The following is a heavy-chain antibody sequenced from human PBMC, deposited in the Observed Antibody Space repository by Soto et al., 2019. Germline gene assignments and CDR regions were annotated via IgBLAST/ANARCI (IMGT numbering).Heavy chain of an antibody. CDR2: MRANSGDT. CDR1: GDIFTNFD. CDR3: ARYIFGQGFKA. J-gene: IGHJ5*02. V-gene: IGHV1-8*01. D-gene: IGHD3-3*02. Sequence: QVQLVQPGAEVRKPGASVKVSCKASGDIFTNFDFNWVRQATGQGLEWIGWMRANSGDTGHDQKFQGRVRMTRDTSISTAYMELSSLRAEDTAVYYCARYIFGQGFKAWGQGTLVFVSS.